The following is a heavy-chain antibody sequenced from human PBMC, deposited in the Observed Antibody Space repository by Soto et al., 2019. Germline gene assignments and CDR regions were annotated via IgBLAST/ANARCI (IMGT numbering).Heavy chain of an antibody. CDR3: ARVYGDHYYGYGMDV. Sequence: QVQLVQSGAEVKKPGASVKVSCKASGYTFTSYAMHWVRQAPAQRLERMGWINAGNGNTKYSQKFQARVTITRDTSASTAYMELRSLRSEDTAVYYCARVYGDHYYGYGMDVWGQGTTVTVSS. CDR1: GYTFTSYA. V-gene: IGHV1-3*01. CDR2: INAGNGNT. D-gene: IGHD4-17*01. J-gene: IGHJ6*02.